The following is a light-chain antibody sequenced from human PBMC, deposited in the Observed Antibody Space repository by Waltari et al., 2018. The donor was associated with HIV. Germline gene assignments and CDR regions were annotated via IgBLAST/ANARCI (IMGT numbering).Light chain of an antibody. J-gene: IGLJ1*01. CDR3: CSYAGRSTHV. V-gene: IGLV2-23*02. CDR1: SSDVGSYNV. CDR2: EVT. Sequence: QSAPTQPASVSGSPGQSITISCTGTSSDVGSYNVVSWYQQHPGKAPKLMIYEVTKRPSGVSNRFSGSKSGNTASLTISGLQAEDEADYYCCSYAGRSTHVFGTGTKVTVL.